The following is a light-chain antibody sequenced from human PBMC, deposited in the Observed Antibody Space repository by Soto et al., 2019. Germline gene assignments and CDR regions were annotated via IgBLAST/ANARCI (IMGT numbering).Light chain of an antibody. Sequence: ELGRTRSPATLSVSPGSIAALVCRASQTVINKIAWFQQQPGQAPELLIYDASTLDSGIPARFSGSGSGTEFTLTISSLQSEDFAFYYCQHYNHWHWTFGQGTKVDIK. CDR3: QHYNHWHWT. CDR2: DAS. J-gene: IGKJ1*01. CDR1: QTVINK. V-gene: IGKV3-15*01.